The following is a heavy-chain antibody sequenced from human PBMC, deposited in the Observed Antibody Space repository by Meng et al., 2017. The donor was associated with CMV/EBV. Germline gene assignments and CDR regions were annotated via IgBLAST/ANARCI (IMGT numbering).Heavy chain of an antibody. CDR2: IIPIFGTA. D-gene: IGHD2-15*01. V-gene: IGHV1-69*01. CDR3: ARNQPSRGWSHEDY. CDR1: GGTFSSYG. Sequence: HVQRGHSGGALQVPGSPVKGSAKASGGTFSSYGIRWVRQAPGQGLEWMGGIIPIFGTANYAQKFQGRVTITADESTSTAYMELSSLRSEDTAVYYCARNQPSRGWSHEDYWGQGTLVTVSS. J-gene: IGHJ4*02.